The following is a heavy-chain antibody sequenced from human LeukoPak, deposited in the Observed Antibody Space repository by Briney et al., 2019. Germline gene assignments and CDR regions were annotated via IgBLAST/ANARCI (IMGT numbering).Heavy chain of an antibody. CDR3: VKDRPCETCMPMDA. V-gene: IGHV3-23*01. CDR2: LGRSGENR. J-gene: IGHJ6*02. CDR1: GFTFTDYS. D-gene: IGHD2-2*01. Sequence: QPGGSLRLSCAASGFTFTDYSISWLRQAPGKGLEWVSGLGRSGENRYYATSVRGRFSISRDNSKDTVYLQMNSLRAEDTAIYYCVKDRPCETCMPMDAWGQGTTVTVSS.